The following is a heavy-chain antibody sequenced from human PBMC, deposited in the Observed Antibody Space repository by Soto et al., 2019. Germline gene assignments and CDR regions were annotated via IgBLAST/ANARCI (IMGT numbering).Heavy chain of an antibody. CDR2: ISPDGSRT. CDR3: ARVGQGQYYFDY. V-gene: IGHV3-74*01. Sequence: EVQLVESGGGLVQPGGSLRLSCAGSGFTFSSYWMHWVPQTPGEGLVWVSRISPDGSRTSYADSVKGRFTISRDNAENTLYLQMNSLRAEDTAVYYCARVGQGQYYFDYWGQGTLVTVSS. J-gene: IGHJ4*02. CDR1: GFTFSSYW.